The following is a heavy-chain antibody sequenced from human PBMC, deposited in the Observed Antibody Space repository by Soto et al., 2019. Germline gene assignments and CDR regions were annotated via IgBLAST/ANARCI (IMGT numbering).Heavy chain of an antibody. V-gene: IGHV3-33*01. CDR2: IWYDGSNK. Sequence: PGGSLRLSCAASGFTFSSYGMHWVRQAPGKGLEWVAVIWYDGSNKYYADSVKGRFTISRDNSKNTLYLQMNSLRAEDTAVYYCAREKGSSYGSGSSSWYYYYYGMDVWGQGTTVTVSS. CDR1: GFTFSSYG. J-gene: IGHJ6*02. D-gene: IGHD3-10*01. CDR3: AREKGSSYGSGSSSWYYYYYGMDV.